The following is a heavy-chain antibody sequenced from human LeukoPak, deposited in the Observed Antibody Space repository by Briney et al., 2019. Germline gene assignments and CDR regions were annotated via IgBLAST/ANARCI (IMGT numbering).Heavy chain of an antibody. D-gene: IGHD6-19*01. J-gene: IGHJ6*03. Sequence: GGSLRLSCAASGFTFSNAWMSWVRQAPGKGLEWVSSISSSSSYIYYADSVKGRFTISRDNAKNSLYLQMNSLRAEDTAVYYCARGRYSSGWSYMDVWGKGTTVTVSS. V-gene: IGHV3-21*01. CDR2: ISSSSSYI. CDR3: ARGRYSSGWSYMDV. CDR1: GFTFSNAW.